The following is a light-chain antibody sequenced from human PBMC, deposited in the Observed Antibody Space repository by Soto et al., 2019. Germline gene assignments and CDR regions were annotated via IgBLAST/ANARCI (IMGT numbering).Light chain of an antibody. V-gene: IGKV3-15*01. CDR1: QSVTTN. J-gene: IGKJ4*01. CDR2: GAS. CDR3: QQYDRWPVT. Sequence: EVVMTQSPANLSVSPGERVTFSCRASQSVTTNLAWYQHKPGQSPTLLISGASTGASGIPPRFSGSGSGTEFTLTIDRLQSADFAVYYCQQYDRWPVTFGGGTKVEIK.